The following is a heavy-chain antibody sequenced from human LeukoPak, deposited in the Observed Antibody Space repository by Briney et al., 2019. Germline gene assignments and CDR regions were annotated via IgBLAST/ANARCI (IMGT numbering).Heavy chain of an antibody. V-gene: IGHV6-1*01. J-gene: IGHJ6*02. CDR3: AREKENYDSSGYYDLPLHYGMDV. Sequence: SQTLSLTCAISGDSVSSNSAAWNWIRQSPSRGLEWLGRTYYRSKWYNDYAVSVKGRITINPDTSKNQFSLQLNSVTPEDTAVYYCAREKENYDSSGYYDLPLHYGMDVWGQGTTVTVSS. CDR2: TYYRSKWYN. CDR1: GDSVSSNSAA. D-gene: IGHD3-22*01.